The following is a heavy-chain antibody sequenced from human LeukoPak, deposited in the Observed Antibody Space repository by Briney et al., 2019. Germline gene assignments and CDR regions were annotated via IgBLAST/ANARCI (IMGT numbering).Heavy chain of an antibody. CDR2: ISAYNGNT. V-gene: IGHV1-18*01. D-gene: IGHD3-10*02. CDR3: ARMFPINYYYYYMDV. CDR1: GYTFTSYG. J-gene: IGHJ6*03. Sequence: GASVKVSCKASGYTFTSYGISWVRQAPGQGLEWMGWISAYNGNTNYAQKLQGRVTMTTDTSTSTAYMELRSLRSDDTAVYYCARMFPINYYYYYMDVWGKGTTVTVSS.